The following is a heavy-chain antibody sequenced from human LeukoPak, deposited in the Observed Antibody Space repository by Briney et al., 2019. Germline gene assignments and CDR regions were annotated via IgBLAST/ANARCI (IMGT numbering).Heavy chain of an antibody. CDR2: INPNSGGT. CDR3: ARDLGDFWSGDTYYYGMDV. Sequence: ASVTVSCTASGYTFTVYYMHWVRQAPGQGLEWMGRINPNSGGTNYAQKFQGRVTMTRNTSISTAYMELSRLRSDDTAVYYCARDLGDFWSGDTYYYGMDVWGQGTTVTVSS. D-gene: IGHD3-3*01. V-gene: IGHV1-2*06. J-gene: IGHJ6*02. CDR1: GYTFTVYY.